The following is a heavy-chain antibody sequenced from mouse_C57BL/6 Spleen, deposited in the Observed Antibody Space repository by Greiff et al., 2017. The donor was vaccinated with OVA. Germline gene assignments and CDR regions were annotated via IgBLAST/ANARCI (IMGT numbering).Heavy chain of an antibody. J-gene: IGHJ2*01. CDR3: ARRRIYYDYEDFDD. V-gene: IGHV1-22*01. CDR1: GYTFTDYN. Sequence: VQLQQSGPELVKPGASVTMSCKASGYTFTDYNMHWVKQRHGKSLEWIGYINPKNGGTSYKQTFKGQATLTVHKSSSTACMELRSLTSDDSAVYYWARRRIYYDYEDFDDWGQGTTLTVSS. CDR2: INPKNGGT. D-gene: IGHD2-4*01.